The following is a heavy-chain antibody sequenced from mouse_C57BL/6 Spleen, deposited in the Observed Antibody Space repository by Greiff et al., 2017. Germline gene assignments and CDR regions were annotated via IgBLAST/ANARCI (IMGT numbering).Heavy chain of an antibody. J-gene: IGHJ3*01. D-gene: IGHD2-4*01. CDR3: ARSSYDYDGFAY. CDR1: GYTFTSYW. CDR2: IYPGSGST. V-gene: IGHV1-55*01. Sequence: VQLQQPGAELVKPGASVKMSCKASGYTFTSYWITWVKQRPGQGLEWIGDIYPGSGSTNYNEKFKSKATLTVDTSSSTAYMQRSSLTSEDSAVYYCARSSYDYDGFAYWGQGTLVTVSA.